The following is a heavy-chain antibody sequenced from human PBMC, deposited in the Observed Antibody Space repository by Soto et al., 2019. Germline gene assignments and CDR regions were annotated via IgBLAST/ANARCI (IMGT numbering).Heavy chain of an antibody. D-gene: IGHD5-12*01. CDR3: VRVVAIPGYPDN. J-gene: IGHJ4*02. CDR2: ISAYNGNT. Sequence: ASVKVSCKASGDAFTSNGSSWVRQAPGQGLEWMGWISAYNGNTNYAPKFQGRVTITADKFTNTVYMELSSLRSDDTAVYYCVRVVAIPGYPDNWGQGTLVTVSS. V-gene: IGHV1-18*01. CDR1: GDAFTSNG.